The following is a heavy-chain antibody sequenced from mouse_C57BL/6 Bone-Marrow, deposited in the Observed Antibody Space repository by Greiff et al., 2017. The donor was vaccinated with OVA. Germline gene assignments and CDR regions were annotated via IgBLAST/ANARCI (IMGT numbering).Heavy chain of an antibody. CDR3: ARPLYYYGSFDY. V-gene: IGHV5-9*01. D-gene: IGHD1-1*01. Sequence: EVKLMESGGGLVKPGGSLKLSCAASGFTFSSYSMSWVRQTPEKRLEWVATISGGGGNTYYPDSVKGRFTISRDNAKNTLYLQMSSLGSEDTALYYCARPLYYYGSFDYWGQGTTLTVSS. CDR2: ISGGGGNT. CDR1: GFTFSSYS. J-gene: IGHJ2*01.